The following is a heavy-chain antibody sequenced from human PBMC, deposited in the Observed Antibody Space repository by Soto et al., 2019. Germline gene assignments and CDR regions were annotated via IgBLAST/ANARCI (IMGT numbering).Heavy chain of an antibody. V-gene: IGHV4-34*01. Sequence: PSETLSLTCAVYGGSFSGYYWSWIRQPPGKGLEWIGEINHSGSTNYNPSLKSRVTISVDTSKNQFSLKLSSVTAADTAVYYCARVLTGYYTPPDASDIWGQGTMVTVSS. CDR3: ARVLTGYYTPPDASDI. CDR1: GGSFSGYY. D-gene: IGHD3-9*01. J-gene: IGHJ3*02. CDR2: INHSGST.